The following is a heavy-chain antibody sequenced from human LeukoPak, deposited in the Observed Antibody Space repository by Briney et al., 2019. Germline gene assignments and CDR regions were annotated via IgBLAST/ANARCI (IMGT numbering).Heavy chain of an antibody. J-gene: IGHJ6*03. CDR2: IYYSGST. V-gene: IGHV4-59*01. CDR1: GGSISSYY. D-gene: IGHD3-3*01. CDR3: ARAPNRITIFGVVRRGDYYMDV. Sequence: SETLSLTCTVSGGSISSYYWSWIRQPPGKGLEWIGYIYYSGSTNYNPSLKSRVTIPVDTSKNQFSLKLSSVTAADTAVYYCARAPNRITIFGVVRRGDYYMDVWGKGTTVTVSS.